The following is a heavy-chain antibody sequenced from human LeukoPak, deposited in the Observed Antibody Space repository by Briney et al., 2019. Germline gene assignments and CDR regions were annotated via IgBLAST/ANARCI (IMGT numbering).Heavy chain of an antibody. CDR3: AKAGGSAWYEY. V-gene: IGHV3-74*01. Sequence: PGGSLRLSCAASGFTFSNNWMHWVRQGPGKGLVWVSRINSDGSSTNYADSVKGRFTISRDNAKNTLYLQMNSLRAEDTAVYYCAKAGGSAWYEYWGQGSLVTVSS. D-gene: IGHD6-13*01. CDR2: INSDGSST. CDR1: GFTFSNNW. J-gene: IGHJ4*02.